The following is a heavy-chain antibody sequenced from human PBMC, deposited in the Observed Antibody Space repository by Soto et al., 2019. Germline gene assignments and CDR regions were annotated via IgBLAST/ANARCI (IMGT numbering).Heavy chain of an antibody. CDR1: GGSISSGGYS. CDR3: ARGMTTVTTVDY. Sequence: QLQLQESGSGLVKPSQTLSLTCAVSGGSISSGGYSWSWIRQPPGKGLEWIGYIYHSGSAYYDPSLRSRVTISVDRSKNQFSLKLSSVTAADTAVYCCARGMTTVTTVDYWGQGTLVTVSS. V-gene: IGHV4-30-2*01. CDR2: IYHSGSA. J-gene: IGHJ4*02. D-gene: IGHD4-4*01.